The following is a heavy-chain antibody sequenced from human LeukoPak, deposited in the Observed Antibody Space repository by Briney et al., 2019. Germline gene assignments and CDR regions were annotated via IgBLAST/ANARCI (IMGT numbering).Heavy chain of an antibody. Sequence: PGGSLRLSCAASGFIFKSYWMSWVRQAPGKGLEWVANIKQDGSEENYVDSVRGRFTISRDNAKKSLYLQMNSLRAEDTAVYYCARDITMVRDLEDYYYMDVWGKGTTVTVSS. D-gene: IGHD3-10*01. CDR2: IKQDGSEE. V-gene: IGHV3-7*01. J-gene: IGHJ6*03. CDR1: GFIFKSYW. CDR3: ARDITMVRDLEDYYYMDV.